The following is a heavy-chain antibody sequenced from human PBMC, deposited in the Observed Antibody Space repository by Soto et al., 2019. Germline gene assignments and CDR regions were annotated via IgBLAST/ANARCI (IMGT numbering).Heavy chain of an antibody. CDR3: ARVHYYGSGSYHFFDY. Sequence: PSETLSLTCTVSGGSISSYYWSWIRQPPGKGLEWIGYIYYSGSTNYDPSLKSRVTISVDTSKNQFSLKLSSVTAADTAVYYCARVHYYGSGSYHFFDYWGQGTLVTVSS. V-gene: IGHV4-59*01. D-gene: IGHD3-10*01. CDR2: IYYSGST. J-gene: IGHJ4*02. CDR1: GGSISSYY.